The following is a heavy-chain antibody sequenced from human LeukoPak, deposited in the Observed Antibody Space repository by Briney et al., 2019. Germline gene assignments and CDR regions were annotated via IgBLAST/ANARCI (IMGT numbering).Heavy chain of an antibody. V-gene: IGHV1-46*01. CDR1: GYTFTSYY. CDR3: ARDPRGRYYFDY. Sequence: ASVKVSCKASGYTFTSYYIHWVRQAPGQGLEWMGIINPSGGSTSYAQKFQGRVTMTRDTSMSTVYMELSSLRSEDTAVYYCARDPRGRYYFDYWGQGTLVTVSS. J-gene: IGHJ4*02. CDR2: INPSGGST. D-gene: IGHD2-15*01.